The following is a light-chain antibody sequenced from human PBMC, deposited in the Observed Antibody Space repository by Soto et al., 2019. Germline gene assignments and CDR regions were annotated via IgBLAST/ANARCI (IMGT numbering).Light chain of an antibody. J-gene: IGKJ1*01. V-gene: IGKV3-20*01. CDR2: GAS. Sequence: EIVLTQTPGIVSLSPGERVILSCRASQTVDSRYLAWYQQKRGQAPRLLIYGASNRARGIPDRFGGSGSGTDFTLTISRLEPEDFAVYYCQQYRFSPETFGQGTKVDIK. CDR1: QTVDSRY. CDR3: QQYRFSPET.